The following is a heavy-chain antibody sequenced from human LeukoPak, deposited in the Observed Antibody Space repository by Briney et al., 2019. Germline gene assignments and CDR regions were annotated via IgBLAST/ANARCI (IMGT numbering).Heavy chain of an antibody. Sequence: SAVQDSLKGSRYTLTNHSMNWVGQAAGQEVQYMGPIDTHTWNPTYALAFTGRIVFSLDTSVSTAYLQIRSLKADDTAVYFCARRSMVQHMDVWGKGTTVIVSS. CDR2: IDTHTWNP. V-gene: IGHV7-4-1*02. CDR1: RYTLTNHS. J-gene: IGHJ6*03. CDR3: ARRSMVQHMDV. D-gene: IGHD3-10*01.